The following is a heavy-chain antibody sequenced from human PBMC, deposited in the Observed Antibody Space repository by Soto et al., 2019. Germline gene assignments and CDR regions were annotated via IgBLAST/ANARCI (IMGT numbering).Heavy chain of an antibody. V-gene: IGHV2-26*01. CDR1: GFSLSNARMG. CDR2: IFSNDEK. Sequence: QVTLKESGPVLVKPTETLTLTCTVSGFSLSNARMGVSWIRQPPGKALEWLAHIFSNDEKSYSTSLKSRLTTXKXTXXSQVVLTMTNMDPVDTATYYCARIIGMVTAYYFDYWGQGTLVTVSS. J-gene: IGHJ4*02. D-gene: IGHD2-21*02. CDR3: ARIIGMVTAYYFDY.